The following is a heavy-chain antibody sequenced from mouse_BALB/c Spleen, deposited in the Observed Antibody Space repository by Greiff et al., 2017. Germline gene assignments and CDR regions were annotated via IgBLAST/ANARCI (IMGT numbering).Heavy chain of an antibody. D-gene: IGHD1-1*01. CDR1: GFNIKDYY. Sequence: EVKLMESGAELVRSGASVKLSCTASGFNIKDYYMHWVKQRPEQGLEWIGWIDPENGDTEYAPKFQGKATMTADTSSNTAYLQLSSLTSEDTAVYYCNYGSRVAYWGQGTLVTVSA. V-gene: IGHV14-4*02. J-gene: IGHJ3*01. CDR3: NYGSRVAY. CDR2: IDPENGDT.